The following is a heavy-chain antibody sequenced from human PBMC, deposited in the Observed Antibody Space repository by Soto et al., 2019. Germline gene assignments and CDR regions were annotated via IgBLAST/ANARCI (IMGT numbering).Heavy chain of an antibody. Sequence: QVQLVQSGAEVKKPGSSVKVSCKASGGTFRSYAISWVRQAPGQGLEWMGGIIPIFGTANYAEKFQGRVTITADESTSTAYMELSRLRSEGTAVYYCASPGGGVVNGMDVWGQGTTVTVSS. D-gene: IGHD3-3*01. J-gene: IGHJ6*02. CDR3: ASPGGGVVNGMDV. CDR1: GGTFRSYA. V-gene: IGHV1-69*12. CDR2: IIPIFGTA.